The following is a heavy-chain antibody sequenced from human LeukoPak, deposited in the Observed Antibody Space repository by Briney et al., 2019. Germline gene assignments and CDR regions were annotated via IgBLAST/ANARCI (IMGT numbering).Heavy chain of an antibody. V-gene: IGHV3-15*01. Sequence: PGGSLRLSCAASVSNSWMNWVRPAPGTGLEWVGRIKSKTDGGTTDYAGPVKGRFTISRDDSKNTFYLQMESLKTEDTAVYYCTIDLDSGSYFDCWGQGTLVTVSS. J-gene: IGHJ4*02. D-gene: IGHD1-26*01. CDR3: TIDLDSGSYFDC. CDR1: VSNSW. CDR2: IKSKTDGGTT.